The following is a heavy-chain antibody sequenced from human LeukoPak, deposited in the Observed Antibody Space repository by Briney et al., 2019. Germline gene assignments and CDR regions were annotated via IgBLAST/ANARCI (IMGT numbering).Heavy chain of an antibody. CDR3: ARGNYDSSGYSLYYYYYYMDV. CDR2: IIPIFGTA. V-gene: IGHV1-69*05. Sequence: ASVKVSCKASGYTFTSYYMHWVRQAPGQGLEWMGGIIPIFGTANYAQKFQGRVTITTDESTSTAYMELSSLRSEDTAVYYCARGNYDSSGYSLYYYYYYMDVWGKGTTVTVSS. CDR1: GYTFTSYY. J-gene: IGHJ6*03. D-gene: IGHD3-22*01.